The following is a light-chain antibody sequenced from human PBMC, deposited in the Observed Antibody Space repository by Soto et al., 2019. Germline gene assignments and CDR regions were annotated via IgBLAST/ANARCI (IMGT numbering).Light chain of an antibody. Sequence: DIQMTQSPSSLSASVGDRVTITCRASQSINSYLNWYQQKPGKAPKXXXXXXXXXXXGVPKRFSGTGSGTDFTLTISSLQPEDFASYFCQHTFNSPPWTFGEGTKVDIK. CDR2: XXX. V-gene: IGKV1-39*01. J-gene: IGKJ1*01. CDR1: QSINSY. CDR3: QHTFNSPPWT.